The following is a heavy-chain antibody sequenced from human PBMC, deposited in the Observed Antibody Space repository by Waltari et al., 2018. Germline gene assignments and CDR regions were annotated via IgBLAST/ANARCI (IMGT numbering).Heavy chain of an antibody. Sequence: QVQLQESGPGLVKPSETLSLNCSVSGASIYSHYWSWIRQPPGKGLEWLGSFYYSGGPNYNPSLQGRVSISLHTSKNEVSLKLTSVTAADTAVYYCARSTSGYYSPFDSWGQGTLVTVSS. D-gene: IGHD3-22*01. CDR1: GASIYSHY. CDR2: FYYSGGP. CDR3: ARSTSGYYSPFDS. J-gene: IGHJ4*02. V-gene: IGHV4-59*08.